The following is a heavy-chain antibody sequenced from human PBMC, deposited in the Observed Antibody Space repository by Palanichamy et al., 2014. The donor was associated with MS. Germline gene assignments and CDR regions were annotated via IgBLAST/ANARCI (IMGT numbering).Heavy chain of an antibody. CDR2: SNSDGSST. J-gene: IGHJ4*02. Sequence: EVQLVESGGGLVQPGGSLRLSCAASGFTFSSYWMHWVRQAPGKGLMWVSRSNSDGSSTTYADSVKGRFTISRDNAKNTLYLQMNSLRAEDTAVYYCARIYCSGGSCYYDYWGQGTLVTVSS. V-gene: IGHV3-74*01. CDR1: GFTFSSYW. D-gene: IGHD2-15*01. CDR3: ARIYCSGGSCYYDY.